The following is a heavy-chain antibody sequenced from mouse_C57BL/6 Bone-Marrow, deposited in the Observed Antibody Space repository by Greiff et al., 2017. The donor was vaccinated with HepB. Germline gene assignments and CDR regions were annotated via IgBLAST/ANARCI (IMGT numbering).Heavy chain of an antibody. V-gene: IGHV14-4*01. CDR2: IDPENGDT. D-gene: IGHD2-12*01. J-gene: IGHJ2*01. CDR3: TTPSDDVIDY. CDR1: GFNIKDDY. Sequence: EVQLQQSGAELVRPGASVKLSCTASGFNIKDDYMHWVKQRPEQGLEWIGWIDPENGDTEYASKFQGKTTITADTSSNTAYLQLSSLTSEDTAVYYCTTPSDDVIDYWGQGTTLTVSS.